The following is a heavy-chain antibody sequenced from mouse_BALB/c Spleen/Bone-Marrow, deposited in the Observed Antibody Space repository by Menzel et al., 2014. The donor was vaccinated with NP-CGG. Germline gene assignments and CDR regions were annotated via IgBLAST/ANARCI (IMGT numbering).Heavy chain of an antibody. CDR1: GFTFSSYV. J-gene: IGHJ3*01. V-gene: IGHV5-9-1*01. D-gene: IGHD2-4*01. CDR2: ISSGGSYT. CDR3: ARKSYYHCDGWPWFAY. Sequence: EVKLMESGGGLVKPGGSLKVSCAASGFTFSSYVMSWVRQTPEKRLEWVATISSGGSYTYYPDSVQGRFTISTDTAKNALYLQKSSLRSEDTAMFYCARKSYYHCDGWPWFAYWGQGTLVTVSA.